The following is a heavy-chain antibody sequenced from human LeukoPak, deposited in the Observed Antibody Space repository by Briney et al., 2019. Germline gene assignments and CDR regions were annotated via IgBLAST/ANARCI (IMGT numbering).Heavy chain of an antibody. Sequence: PSQTLSLTCTVSGGSISSGSYYWTWIRQPAGKGLEWIGRIYTSGSTNYNPSLKSRVTISVDTSKNQFSLNLSSVTAADTAMYYCARGRTVAGFDYRGQGTLVTVSS. V-gene: IGHV4-61*02. CDR2: IYTSGST. J-gene: IGHJ4*02. D-gene: IGHD6-19*01. CDR3: ARGRTVAGFDY. CDR1: GGSISSGSYY.